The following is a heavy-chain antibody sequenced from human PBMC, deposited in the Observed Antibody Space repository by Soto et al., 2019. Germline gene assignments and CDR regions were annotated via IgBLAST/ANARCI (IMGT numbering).Heavy chain of an antibody. D-gene: IGHD2-8*01. CDR2: ISSSSSYI. Sequence: GGSLRLSCAASGFTFSSYSMNWVRQAPGKGLEWVSSISSSSSYIYYADSVKGRFTISRDNAKNSLYLQMNSLRAEDTAVYYCARTPYCTNGVCYTSEYYYYYMDVWGKGTTVTVSS. CDR3: ARTPYCTNGVCYTSEYYYYYMDV. V-gene: IGHV3-21*01. CDR1: GFTFSSYS. J-gene: IGHJ6*03.